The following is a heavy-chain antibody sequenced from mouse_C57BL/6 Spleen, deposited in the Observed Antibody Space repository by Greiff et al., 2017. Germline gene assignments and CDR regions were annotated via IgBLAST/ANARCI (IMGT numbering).Heavy chain of an antibody. CDR3: ARELGSSPFDY. V-gene: IGHV5-6*01. J-gene: IGHJ2*01. D-gene: IGHD1-1*01. CDR1: GFTFSSYG. Sequence: EVQVVESGGDLVKPGGSLKLSCAASGFTFSSYGMSWVRQTPDKRLEWVATISSGGSYTYYPDSVKGRFTISRDNAKNTLYLQMSSLKSEDTAMYYCARELGSSPFDYWGQGTTLTVSS. CDR2: ISSGGSYT.